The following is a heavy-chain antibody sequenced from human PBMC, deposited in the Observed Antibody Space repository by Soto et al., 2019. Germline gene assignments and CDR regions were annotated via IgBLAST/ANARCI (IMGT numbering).Heavy chain of an antibody. V-gene: IGHV5-51*01. D-gene: IGHD1-26*01. J-gene: IGHJ6*02. CDR2: IYPDDSDT. CDR1: GYSFTNYW. Sequence: PGESLKISCEASGYSFTNYWIGWVRQMPGKGLEWMGSIYPDDSDTRDSPSFQGQVIMSADKSISTAYLQWSSLKASDTAIYYCERQEAYFEWGVWGQGTTVTVSS. CDR3: ERQEAYFEWGV.